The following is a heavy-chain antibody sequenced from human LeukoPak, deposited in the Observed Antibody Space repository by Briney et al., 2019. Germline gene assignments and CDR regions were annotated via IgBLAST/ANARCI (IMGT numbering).Heavy chain of an antibody. Sequence: GGSLRLSCAASGFTFSNYAMTWVRQTPGKGLEGVASISGNGYNTYYSDSVKGRFTISRDNSQNTLSLQMNSLRAEDTAVYYCARKSDLFNAAFDIWGQGTVVTVSS. J-gene: IGHJ3*02. CDR2: ISGNGYNT. CDR1: GFTFSNYA. CDR3: ARKSDLFNAAFDI. V-gene: IGHV3-23*01.